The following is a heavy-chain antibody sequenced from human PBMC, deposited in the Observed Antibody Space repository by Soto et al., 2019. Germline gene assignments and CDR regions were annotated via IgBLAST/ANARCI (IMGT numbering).Heavy chain of an antibody. D-gene: IGHD3-3*01. Sequence: QVQVVESGGGVVQPGRSLRLSCAASGFTFSSFGMHWVRQAPGKGLEWVSLIWYDGSKKSYGDSVKDRFTISRDNSRNTVYLQMNSLRAYDTAVYYCARDASYYMLGSGYYPSRNGMDVWGQGTTVTVSS. CDR1: GFTFSSFG. CDR2: IWYDGSKK. CDR3: ARDASYYMLGSGYYPSRNGMDV. J-gene: IGHJ6*02. V-gene: IGHV3-33*01.